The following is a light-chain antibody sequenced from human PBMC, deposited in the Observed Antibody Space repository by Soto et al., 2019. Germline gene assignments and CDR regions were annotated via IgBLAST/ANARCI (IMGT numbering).Light chain of an antibody. CDR2: GAS. CDR3: QQYGSSPVT. CDR1: QSVSSY. V-gene: IGKV3-20*01. Sequence: EIVLTQSPATLSLSPGERATLSCRASQSVSSYLAWYQQKPGQAPRLLIYGASSGATGIPDRFSGSGSGTDFTLTISRLEPEDFAVYYCQQYGSSPVTFGQGTRLEI. J-gene: IGKJ5*01.